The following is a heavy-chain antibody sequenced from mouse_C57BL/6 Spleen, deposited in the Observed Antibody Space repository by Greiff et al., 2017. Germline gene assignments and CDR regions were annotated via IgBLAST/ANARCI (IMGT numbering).Heavy chain of an antibody. J-gene: IGHJ2*01. CDR3: ARRGNGYDDFDY. CDR1: GFTFSSYG. D-gene: IGHD2-2*01. V-gene: IGHV5-6*02. Sequence: EVMLVESGGDLVKPGGSLKLSCAASGFTFSSYGMSWVRQTPDKRLEWVATISSGGSYTYYPDSVKGRFTISRDNAKNTLYLQMSSLKSEDTAMYYCARRGNGYDDFDYWGQGTTLTVSS. CDR2: ISSGGSYT.